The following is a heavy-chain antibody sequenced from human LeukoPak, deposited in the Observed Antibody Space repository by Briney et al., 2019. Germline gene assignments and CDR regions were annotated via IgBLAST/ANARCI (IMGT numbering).Heavy chain of an antibody. CDR2: ISSSGSTI. V-gene: IGHV3-11*01. CDR3: VGGPYGDYEVNY. CDR1: GFTFSDYY. J-gene: IGHJ4*02. D-gene: IGHD4-17*01. Sequence: GRSLRLSCAASGFTFSDYYMSWTRQAPGKGLEWVSYISSSGSTIYYADSVKGRFTISRDNAKNSLYLQMNSLRAEDTAVYYCVGGPYGDYEVNYWGQGTLVTVSS.